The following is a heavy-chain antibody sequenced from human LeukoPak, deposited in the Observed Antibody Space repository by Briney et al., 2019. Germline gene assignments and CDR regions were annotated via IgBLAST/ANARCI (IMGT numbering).Heavy chain of an antibody. J-gene: IGHJ4*02. CDR3: AKAPNPYYFDY. D-gene: IGHD1-14*01. V-gene: IGHV3-48*03. CDR1: GFTFSSYE. Sequence: PGGSLRLSCAASGFTFSSYEMNWVRQAPGKGLEWVSYISSSGSTIYYADSVKGRFTISRDNAKNSLYLQMNSLRAEDTALYYCAKAPNPYYFDYWGQGTLVTVSS. CDR2: ISSSGSTI.